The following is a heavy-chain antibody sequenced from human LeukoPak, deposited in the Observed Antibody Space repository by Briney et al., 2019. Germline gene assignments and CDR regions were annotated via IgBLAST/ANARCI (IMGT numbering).Heavy chain of an antibody. Sequence: PSETLSLTCTVSGGSISSYYWSWIRQPPGKGLEWIGYIYYSGSTNYNPSLKSRVTISVDTSKNQFSLKLSSVTAADTAVYYCARDRLYSSSWSQREYNWFDPWGQGTLVTVSS. CDR3: ARDRLYSSSWSQREYNWFDP. D-gene: IGHD6-13*01. V-gene: IGHV4-59*12. CDR1: GGSISSYY. J-gene: IGHJ5*02. CDR2: IYYSGST.